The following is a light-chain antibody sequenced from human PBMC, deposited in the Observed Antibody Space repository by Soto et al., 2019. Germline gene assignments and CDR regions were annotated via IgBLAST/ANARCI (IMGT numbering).Light chain of an antibody. V-gene: IGLV2-14*01. CDR2: EVS. CDR3: SSYTISNTLPFV. J-gene: IGLJ1*01. Sequence: QSVLTQPASVSGSPGQSLTISCTGTSRDVGGYNYVSWYQQYPGKAPKLMIYEVSNRPSGVSNRFSGSKSGNTASLTISGLQAEDEADYYCSSYTISNTLPFVFGTGTKVTVL. CDR1: SRDVGGYNY.